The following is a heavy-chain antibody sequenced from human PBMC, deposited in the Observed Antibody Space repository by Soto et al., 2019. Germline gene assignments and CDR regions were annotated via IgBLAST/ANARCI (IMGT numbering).Heavy chain of an antibody. CDR1: GFTFKTYG. D-gene: IGHD2-2*02. J-gene: IGHJ4*02. V-gene: IGHV3-30*18. CDR2: ISYDGIEK. CDR3: AKSPNFYCSSPNCYKYYYDH. Sequence: GGSLRLSCAASGFTFKTYGLHWVRQAPCKVLEVGAVISYDGIEKYYVDSVKGRFTISKDNSKNTLYLQMNSLRPEDTALYYCAKSPNFYCSSPNCYKYYYDHWGQGTRVPVSS.